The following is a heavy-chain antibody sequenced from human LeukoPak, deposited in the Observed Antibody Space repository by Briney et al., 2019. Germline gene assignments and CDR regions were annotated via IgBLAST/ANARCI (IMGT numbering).Heavy chain of an antibody. CDR1: GFDFNSAW. CDR2: IKSRGGGGTA. Sequence: GGSLRLSCVVSGFDFNSAWMTWVRQAPGKGLEWVGLIKSRGGGGTADYAAPVRGRFTISRDDSKNTPYLQMDSLKTEDTGTYYCAHYGTNWKDADWLRPWGQGTLVTVSS. CDR3: AHYGTNWKDADWLRP. J-gene: IGHJ5*02. D-gene: IGHD1-1*01. V-gene: IGHV3-15*01.